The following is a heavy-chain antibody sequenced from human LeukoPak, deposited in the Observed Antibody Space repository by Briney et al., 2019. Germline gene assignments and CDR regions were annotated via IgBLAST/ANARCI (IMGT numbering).Heavy chain of an antibody. CDR2: ISGSGGST. D-gene: IGHD1-26*01. CDR1: GFTFNTYT. Sequence: GGSLRLSCAASGFTFNTYTMNWVRQAPGKGLEWVSAISGSGGSTYYADSVKGRFTISRDNSKNTLYLQMNSLRAEDTAVYYCAKDQSGRPDAFDIWGQGTMVTVSS. J-gene: IGHJ3*02. V-gene: IGHV3-23*01. CDR3: AKDQSGRPDAFDI.